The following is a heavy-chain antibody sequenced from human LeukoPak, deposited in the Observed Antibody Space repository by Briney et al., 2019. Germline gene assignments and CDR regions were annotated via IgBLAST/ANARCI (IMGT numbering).Heavy chain of an antibody. CDR3: ARGCSSTSCPHRYYYYYGMDV. CDR2: IIPIFGTA. J-gene: IGHJ6*02. V-gene: IGHV1-69*13. D-gene: IGHD2-2*01. Sequence: SVKVSCKASGGTFSSYAISWVRQAPGQGLEWMGGIIPIFGTANYAQKFQGRVTITADESTSTAYMELSSLRSEDTAVYYCARGCSSTSCPHRYYYYYGMDVWGQGTTVTVSS. CDR1: GGTFSSYA.